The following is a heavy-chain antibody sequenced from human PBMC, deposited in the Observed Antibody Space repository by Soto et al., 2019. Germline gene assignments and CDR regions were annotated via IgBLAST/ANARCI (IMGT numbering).Heavy chain of an antibody. J-gene: IGHJ5*02. CDR2: IYYSGST. V-gene: IGHV4-59*01. Sequence: PSETLSLTCTVSGGSISSYYWSWIRQPPVKVLEWIGYIYYSGSTNYNPSLKSRVTISVDTSKNQFSLKLSSVTAAATAVYYCARGGRGYSYARIGNWFDPWGQGTLVTVSS. CDR1: GGSISSYY. D-gene: IGHD5-18*01. CDR3: ARGGRGYSYARIGNWFDP.